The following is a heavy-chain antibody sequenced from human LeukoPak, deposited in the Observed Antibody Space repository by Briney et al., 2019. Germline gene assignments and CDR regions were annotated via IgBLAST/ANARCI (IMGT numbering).Heavy chain of an antibody. CDR2: IFGSGGSP. J-gene: IGHJ4*02. V-gene: IGHV3-23*01. CDR1: GFTFGSHT. D-gene: IGHD5-18*01. CDR3: GKTTVGYSSGQKPAWPVDY. Sequence: GGSLRLSCEASGFTFGSHTMYWVRQAPGKGLEWVAGIFGSGGSPHYADSVNGRFTISRDNSRNTVYLQINSLRAEDTAVYYCGKTTVGYSSGQKPAWPVDYWGQGTLVTVSS.